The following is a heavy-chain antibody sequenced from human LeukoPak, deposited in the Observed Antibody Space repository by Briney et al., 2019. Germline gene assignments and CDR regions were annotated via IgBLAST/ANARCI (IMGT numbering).Heavy chain of an antibody. Sequence: ASVKVSCKASGYTFSNYDINWVRQATGQGLEWMGWMNPNSSNTGYAQKFQGRITMTRNTSITTAYMGLSSLRSEDTAVYYCARGTRGGTPYYFDSWGQGTLVTVSS. J-gene: IGHJ4*02. CDR1: GYTFSNYD. CDR3: ARGTRGGTPYYFDS. D-gene: IGHD3-16*01. V-gene: IGHV1-8*01. CDR2: MNPNSSNT.